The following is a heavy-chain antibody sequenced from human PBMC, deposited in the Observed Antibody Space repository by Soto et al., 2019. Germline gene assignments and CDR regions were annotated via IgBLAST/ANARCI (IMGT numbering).Heavy chain of an antibody. CDR2: ISSSSSYI. J-gene: IGHJ4*02. D-gene: IGHD6-19*01. V-gene: IGHV3-21*01. CDR3: ARERSGWALDY. CDR1: GFTFSSYS. Sequence: GGSLRLSCAASGFTFSSYSMNWVRQAPGKGLEWVSSISSSSSYIYYVDSVKGRFTISRDNAKNSLYLQMNSLRAEDTAVYYCARERSGWALDYWGQGTLVTVSS.